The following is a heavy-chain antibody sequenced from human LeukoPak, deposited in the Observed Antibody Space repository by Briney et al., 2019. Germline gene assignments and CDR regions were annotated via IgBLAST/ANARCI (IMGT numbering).Heavy chain of an antibody. CDR2: IKSKTDGGTT. J-gene: IGHJ6*03. CDR3: ARSVSSGTAFYYYYYMDV. CDR1: GFTFSNAW. Sequence: GGSLRLSCAASGFTFSNAWMSWVRQAPGKGLEWVGRIKSKTDGGTTDYAAPVKGRFTISRDNAKNSLYLQMNSLRAEDTAVYYCARSVSSGTAFYYYYYMDVWGKGTTVTVSS. D-gene: IGHD1-26*01. V-gene: IGHV3-15*01.